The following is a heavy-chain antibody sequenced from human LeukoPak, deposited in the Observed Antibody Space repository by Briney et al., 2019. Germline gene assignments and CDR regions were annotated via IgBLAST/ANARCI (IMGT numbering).Heavy chain of an antibody. CDR2: IIPIFGTT. CDR3: ARAPDSSGYYWDDAFDI. D-gene: IGHD3-22*01. J-gene: IGHJ3*02. CDR1: GGTFSSYA. Sequence: SVKVSCKASGGTFSSYAISWVRQAPGQGLEWMGRIIPIFGTTNYAQKFQGRVTITTDESTSTAYMELSSLRSEDTAVYYCARAPDSSGYYWDDAFDIWGQGTMVTVSS. V-gene: IGHV1-69*05.